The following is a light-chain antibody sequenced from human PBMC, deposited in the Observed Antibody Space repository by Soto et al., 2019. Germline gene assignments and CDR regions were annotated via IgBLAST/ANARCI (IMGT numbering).Light chain of an antibody. Sequence: DIVMTQSPDSLAVSLGERATINCKSSQSVLYSSNNKNYLAWYQQKAGQPPKVLINWASSRESGVPDRFSGSGSGTDFTLTISSLQAEDVAVYYCQQYYVFPRTFGQGTKVVIK. V-gene: IGKV4-1*01. CDR2: WAS. CDR3: QQYYVFPRT. CDR1: QSVLYSSNNKNY. J-gene: IGKJ1*01.